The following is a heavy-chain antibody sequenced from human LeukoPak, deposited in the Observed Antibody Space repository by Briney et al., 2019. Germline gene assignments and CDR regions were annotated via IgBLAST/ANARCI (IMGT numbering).Heavy chain of an antibody. D-gene: IGHD5-24*01. CDR3: ARLRDGYNYDY. CDR1: GGSISSSSYY. J-gene: IGHJ4*02. V-gene: IGHV4-39*01. Sequence: SETLSLTCTVSGGSISSSSYYWGWIRQPPGEGLEWIGSIYYSGSTYYNLSLKSRVTISVDTSKNQFSLKLSSVTAADTAVYYCARLRDGYNYDYWGQGTLVTVSS. CDR2: IYYSGST.